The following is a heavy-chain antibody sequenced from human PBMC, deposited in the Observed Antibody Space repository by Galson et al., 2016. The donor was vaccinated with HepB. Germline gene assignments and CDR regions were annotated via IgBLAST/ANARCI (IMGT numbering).Heavy chain of an antibody. V-gene: IGHV4-30-4*01. J-gene: IGHJ4*02. CDR1: GGSISSGDYY. D-gene: IGHD3-9*01. CDR3: ARNDILVHYYMPF. CDR2: IYFNGNT. Sequence: TLSLTCTVSGGSISSGDYYWSWVRQPPGKGLEWIGYIYFNGNTHYNPSLKSRVTISVDTSNDQLSLIVRAVTAADTAVYYCARNDILVHYYMPFWGPGTLVAVSS.